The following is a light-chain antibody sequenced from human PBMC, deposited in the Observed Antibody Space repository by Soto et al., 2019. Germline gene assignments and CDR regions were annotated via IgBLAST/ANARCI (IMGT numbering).Light chain of an antibody. Sequence: HSVLTHPPSVAAAPGQKVTISCSGSISNIGGNSVSWYQQLPGTAPKLLIYDDNKRPSGIPDRFSGSKSGTSATLGITGFQTGDEADYYCGSWDSSLSAYVFGTGTKV. CDR3: GSWDSSLSAYV. J-gene: IGLJ1*01. CDR1: ISNIGGNS. V-gene: IGLV1-51*01. CDR2: DDN.